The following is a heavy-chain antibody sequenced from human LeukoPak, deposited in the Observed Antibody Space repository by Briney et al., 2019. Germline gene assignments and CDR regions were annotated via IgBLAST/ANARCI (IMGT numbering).Heavy chain of an antibody. CDR3: AKVRRTSIFGEVTYPIDY. V-gene: IGHV3-30*02. CDR1: GFTFSTYD. CDR2: IRYDGRNR. Sequence: GGSLRLSCAVSGFTFSTYDMHWVRQAPGKGLEWVAFIRYDGRNRYYAGSVRGRCTISKDNSRNTLHLLVNNLKPDVTAVYYCAKVRRTSIFGEVTYPIDYWGQGTLVTVSS. J-gene: IGHJ4*02. D-gene: IGHD3-3*02.